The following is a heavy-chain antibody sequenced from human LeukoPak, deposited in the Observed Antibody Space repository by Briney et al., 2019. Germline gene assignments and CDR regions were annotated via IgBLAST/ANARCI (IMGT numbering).Heavy chain of an antibody. V-gene: IGHV3-30-3*01. J-gene: IGHJ4*02. CDR2: ISYDGSNK. CDR3: ARDPMYGYCSGGSCTGIDY. Sequence: GGSLRLSCAASGFTFSSYAMHWVRQAPGKGLEWVAVISYDGSNKYYADSVKGRFTISRDNSKNTLYLQMNSLRAEDTAVYYCARDPMYGYCSGGSCTGIDYWGQGTLVTVSS. D-gene: IGHD2-15*01. CDR1: GFTFSSYA.